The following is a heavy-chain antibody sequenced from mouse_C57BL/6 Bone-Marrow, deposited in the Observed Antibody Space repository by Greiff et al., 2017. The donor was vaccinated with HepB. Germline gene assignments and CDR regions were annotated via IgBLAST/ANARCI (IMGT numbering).Heavy chain of an antibody. V-gene: IGHV5-6*01. CDR2: ISSGGSYT. CDR1: GFTFSSYG. CDR3: ARHGANWDWYFDV. J-gene: IGHJ1*03. Sequence: EVKLVESGGDLVKPGGSLKLSCAASGFTFSSYGMSWVRQTPDKRLEWVATISSGGSYTYYPDSVKGRFTISRDNAKNTLYLQMSSLKSEDTAMSYCARHGANWDWYFDVWGTGTTVTVSS. D-gene: IGHD4-1*01.